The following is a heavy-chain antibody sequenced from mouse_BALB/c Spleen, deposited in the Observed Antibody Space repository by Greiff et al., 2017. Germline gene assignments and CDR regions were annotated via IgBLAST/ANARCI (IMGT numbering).Heavy chain of an antibody. Sequence: EVQLQQSGAELVRPGALVKLSCKASGFNIQVYYMHWVKQRPEQGLEWIGWIDPENGNTIYDPKFQGKASITADTASNTAYLQRSSLTSEDTAVYYCAGITTVVAVDCWGQGTTLTVSS. CDR3: AGITTVVAVDC. J-gene: IGHJ2*01. CDR2: IDPENGNT. V-gene: IGHV14-1*02. CDR1: GFNIQVYY. D-gene: IGHD1-1*01.